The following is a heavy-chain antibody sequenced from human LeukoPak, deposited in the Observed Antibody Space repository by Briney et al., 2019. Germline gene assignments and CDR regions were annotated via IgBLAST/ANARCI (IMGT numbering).Heavy chain of an antibody. Sequence: GGSLRLSCAAFGFTFSTYWMTWVRQAPGKGPEWVANIKEDGSATYYVDSVKGRFTISRDNAKNSLYLQMNSLRAEDTAVYYCAKRVRSSGYYYFDYWGQGTLVTVSS. CDR1: GFTFSTYW. CDR3: AKRVRSSGYYYFDY. V-gene: IGHV3-7*05. J-gene: IGHJ4*02. CDR2: IKEDGSAT. D-gene: IGHD3-3*01.